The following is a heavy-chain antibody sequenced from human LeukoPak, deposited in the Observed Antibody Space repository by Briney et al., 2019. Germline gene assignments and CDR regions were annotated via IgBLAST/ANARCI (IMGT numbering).Heavy chain of an antibody. CDR1: GGTFSSYA. CDR3: ARPNSSSWYYFDY. CDR2: IIPIFGTA. V-gene: IGHV1-69*13. J-gene: IGHJ4*02. D-gene: IGHD6-13*01. Sequence: SVKVSCTASGGTFSSYAISWVRQAPGQGREWMGGIIPIFGTANYAQKFQGRVTITADESKSTAYMELSSLRSEDTAVYYCARPNSSSWYYFDYWGQGTLVTVSS.